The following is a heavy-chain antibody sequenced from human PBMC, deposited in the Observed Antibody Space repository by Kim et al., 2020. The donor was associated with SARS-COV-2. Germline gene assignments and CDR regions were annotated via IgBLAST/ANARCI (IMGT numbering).Heavy chain of an antibody. D-gene: IGHD1-26*01. Sequence: ADAVKGGFTNSRDNSKNTLYLQMNSLRAEDTAVYYCARSSGSYGHDAFDIWGQGTMVTVSS. J-gene: IGHJ3*02. V-gene: IGHV3-30*07. CDR3: ARSSGSYGHDAFDI.